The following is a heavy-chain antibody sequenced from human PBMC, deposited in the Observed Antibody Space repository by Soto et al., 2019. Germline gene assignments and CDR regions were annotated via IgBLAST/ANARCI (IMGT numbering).Heavy chain of an antibody. CDR2: IAYAENNK. CDR1: EFTFSSYG. Sequence: QVQLAESAGGVAQPGGSLRLSCAASEFTFSSYGLHWVRQAPGTGLQWVTIIAYAENNKVYTDSVKARFTVSRANSKNTLYLQMAGLRAEDTALYDCASGWVSYTTRFFDHWGQGTLCAVSA. D-gene: IGHD1-26*01. V-gene: IGHV3-30*03. J-gene: IGHJ4*02. CDR3: ASGWVSYTTRFFDH.